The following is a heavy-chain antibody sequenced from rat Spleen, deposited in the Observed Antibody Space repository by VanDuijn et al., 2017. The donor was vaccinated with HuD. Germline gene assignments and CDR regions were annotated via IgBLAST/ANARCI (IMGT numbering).Heavy chain of an antibody. CDR2: ISPSGVT. D-gene: IGHD4-3*01. CDR1: GFIFSNFD. J-gene: IGHJ3*01. Sequence: EVQLVESGGGLVQPGRSLKLSCAASGFIFSNFDMAWVRQDPTKGLEWVASISPSGVTYYRDSVKGRFSISRDNAKSTLSLQMDSLRSEDTATYYCARQDTSGYSNWFAYWGQGTLVTVSS. CDR3: ARQDTSGYSNWFAY. V-gene: IGHV5-25*01.